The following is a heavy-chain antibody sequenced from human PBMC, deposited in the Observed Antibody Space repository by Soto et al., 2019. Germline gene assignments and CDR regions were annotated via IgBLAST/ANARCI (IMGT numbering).Heavy chain of an antibody. V-gene: IGHV3-23*01. D-gene: IGHD4-17*01. CDR1: GFMFSTYA. CDR3: AHPRGYGVFDAVDI. CDR2: ISSSGDST. J-gene: IGHJ3*02. Sequence: PGGSLRLSCAASGFMFSTYAMNWVRQTPGKGLEWVSAISSSGDSTYYAESVRGRFTISRDNSINTLYLQMRSLRPEDTAVYYCAHPRGYGVFDAVDIWGQVTMVTVSS.